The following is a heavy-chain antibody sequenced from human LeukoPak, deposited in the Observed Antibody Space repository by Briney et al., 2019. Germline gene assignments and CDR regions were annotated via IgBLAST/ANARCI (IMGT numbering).Heavy chain of an antibody. D-gene: IGHD3-3*01. CDR3: ARALRFLEGPMDV. CDR2: IKTDGSIT. V-gene: IGHV3-74*01. J-gene: IGHJ6*03. CDR1: GFSFSVFW. Sequence: GGSLRLSCAASGFSFSVFWMHWVRQVPGKGPVWVSRIKTDGSITDYADSVKGRFTISRDNAKNSLYLQMNSLRAEDTAVYYCARALRFLEGPMDVWGKGTTVTVSS.